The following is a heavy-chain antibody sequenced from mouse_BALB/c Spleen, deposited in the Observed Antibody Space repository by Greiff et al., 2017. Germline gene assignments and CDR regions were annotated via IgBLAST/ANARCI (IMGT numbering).Heavy chain of an antibody. J-gene: IGHJ4*01. Sequence: EVQVVESGGGLVQPGGSLKLSCAASGFTFSSYTMSWVRQTPEKRLEWVAYISNGGGSTYYPDTVKGRFTISRDNAKNTLYLQMSSLKSEDTAMYYCARYDYDGGYAMDYWGQGTSVTVSS. CDR3: ARYDYDGGYAMDY. D-gene: IGHD2-4*01. CDR2: ISNGGGST. CDR1: GFTFSSYT. V-gene: IGHV5-12-2*01.